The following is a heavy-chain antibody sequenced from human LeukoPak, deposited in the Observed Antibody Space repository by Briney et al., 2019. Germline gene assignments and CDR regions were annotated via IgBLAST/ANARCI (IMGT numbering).Heavy chain of an antibody. CDR1: GFTFSDYY. D-gene: IGHD6-19*01. CDR2: ISGSGITT. V-gene: IGHV3-11*01. Sequence: PGGSLRLSCAASGFTFSDYYMSWIRQAPGEGLEWVSYISGSGITTYYADSAKGRFTISRDNSKNTMFLQMNSLRADDTAVYYCPRHSYASGWNPFDYWGQGILVTVSS. CDR3: PRHSYASGWNPFDY. J-gene: IGHJ4*02.